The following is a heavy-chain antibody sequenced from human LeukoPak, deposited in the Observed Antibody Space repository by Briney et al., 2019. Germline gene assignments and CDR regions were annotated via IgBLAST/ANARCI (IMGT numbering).Heavy chain of an antibody. CDR3: AKVTAVAANY. CDR1: GFTFSSYA. Sequence: GGSLRLSCAASGFTFSSYAMSWVRQAPGKGLEWVAAISGSGGSTYYADSVKGRFTIARDNSKNTLYLQMTSLRAEDTAVYYCAKVTAVAANYWGQGTLVTVSS. D-gene: IGHD6-19*01. J-gene: IGHJ4*02. CDR2: ISGSGGST. V-gene: IGHV3-23*01.